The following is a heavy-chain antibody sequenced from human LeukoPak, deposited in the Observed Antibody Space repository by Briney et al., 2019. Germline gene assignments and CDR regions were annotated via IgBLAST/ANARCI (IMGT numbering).Heavy chain of an antibody. Sequence: SETLSLTCTVSVGSISGSSYYWGWIRQPPGNGLEWIGNIEYSGSTYYNPSLKSRVTISVDTSKNQFSLKLSSVTAADTAVYYCARVARGGSYSYVFIHFYYYYNMAVWGKGTPVTVSS. V-gene: IGHV4-39*01. CDR2: IEYSGST. J-gene: IGHJ6*03. CDR1: VGSISGSSYY. D-gene: IGHD5-18*01. CDR3: ARVARGGSYSYVFIHFYYYYNMAV.